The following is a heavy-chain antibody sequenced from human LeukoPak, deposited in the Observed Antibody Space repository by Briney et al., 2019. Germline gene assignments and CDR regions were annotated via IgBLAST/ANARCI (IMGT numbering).Heavy chain of an antibody. D-gene: IGHD2-15*01. Sequence: SETLSLTCSVSSDSISSEAYYWGWIRKSPGKGLERLGSIYYRGSNHYNPSHKRQITLSVDTTRNQFSLKLRSVTAADTHVYYCARNCSGDGHQRRYKLFDPWGQGILVTVSS. CDR3: ARNCSGDGHQRRYKLFDP. J-gene: IGHJ5*02. CDR2: IYYRGSN. CDR1: SDSISSEAYY. V-gene: IGHV4-39*07.